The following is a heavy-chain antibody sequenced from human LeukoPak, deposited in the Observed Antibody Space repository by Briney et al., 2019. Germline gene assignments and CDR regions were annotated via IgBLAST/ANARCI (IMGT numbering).Heavy chain of an antibody. CDR2: ISSRSSSV. CDR1: GFTFNDYY. CDR3: ARDQYYDFWSGHRTFDY. V-gene: IGHV3-11*04. Sequence: KPGGSLRLSCAASGFTFNDYYMSWIRQAPGKGLEWVSYISSRSSSVFYADSVKGRFTISRDNAKNSLYLQMNSLRAEDTAVYYCARDQYYDFWSGHRTFDYWGQGTLVTVSS. J-gene: IGHJ4*02. D-gene: IGHD3-3*01.